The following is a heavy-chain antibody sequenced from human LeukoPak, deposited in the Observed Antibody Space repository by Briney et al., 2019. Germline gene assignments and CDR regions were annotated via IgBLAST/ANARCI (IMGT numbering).Heavy chain of an antibody. D-gene: IGHD3-22*01. V-gene: IGHV4-59*01. CDR2: IYYSGST. CDR3: ASLMYYYDSSGYPHDAFDI. CDR1: GGSISSYY. Sequence: SETLSLTCTVSGGSISSYYWSWIRQPPGKGLEWIGYIYYSGSTNYNPSLKSRVTISVDTSKNQFSLKLSSVTAADTAVYYCASLMYYYDSSGYPHDAFDIWGQGTMVTVSS. J-gene: IGHJ3*02.